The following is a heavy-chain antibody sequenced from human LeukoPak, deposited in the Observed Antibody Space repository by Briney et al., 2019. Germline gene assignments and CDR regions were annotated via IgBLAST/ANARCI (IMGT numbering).Heavy chain of an antibody. V-gene: IGHV4-39*02. J-gene: IGHJ4*02. CDR2: IYFSGST. CDR3: ASRFDY. CDR1: GGSISSSSYY. Sequence: PSETLSLTCTVSGGSISSSSYYWGWIRQPPGKGREWIGSIYFSGSTYYNPSLKRRVTISADTSKSHFSLKLSSVTAADTAVYYCASRFDYWGQGILVTVSP.